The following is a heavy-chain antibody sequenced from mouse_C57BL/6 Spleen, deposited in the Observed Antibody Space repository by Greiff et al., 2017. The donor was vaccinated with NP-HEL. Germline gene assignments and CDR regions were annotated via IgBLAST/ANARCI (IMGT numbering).Heavy chain of an antibody. J-gene: IGHJ3*01. CDR3: ARPIVTTAWFAY. Sequence: EVQGVESGAELVKPGASVKLSCTASGFNIKDYYMHWVKQRTEQGLEWIGRIDPEDGETKYAPKFQGKATITADTSSNTAYLQLSSLTSEDTAVYYCARPIVTTAWFAYWGQGTLVTVSA. V-gene: IGHV14-2*01. CDR2: IDPEDGET. D-gene: IGHD2-5*01. CDR1: GFNIKDYY.